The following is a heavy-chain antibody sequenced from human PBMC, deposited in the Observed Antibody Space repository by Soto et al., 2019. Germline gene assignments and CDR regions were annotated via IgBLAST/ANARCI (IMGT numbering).Heavy chain of an antibody. CDR1: GFTFSSYS. CDR2: ISSSSSYI. Sequence: EVQLVESGGGLVKPGGSLRLSCAASGFTFSSYSMNWVRQAPGKGLEWVSSISSSSSYIYYADSVKGRFTISRDNAKNSLYLQMNSLRAEDTAVYYCARDGTAYYYESSGMDYWGQGTLVTVSS. D-gene: IGHD3-22*01. CDR3: ARDGTAYYYESSGMDY. J-gene: IGHJ4*02. V-gene: IGHV3-21*01.